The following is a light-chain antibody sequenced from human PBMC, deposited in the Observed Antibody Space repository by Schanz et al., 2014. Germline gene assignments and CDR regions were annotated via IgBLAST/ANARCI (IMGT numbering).Light chain of an antibody. CDR2: EGS. V-gene: IGLV2-14*01. Sequence: QSVLTQPASVSGSPGQSITISCTGTSSDVGAYDYVSWYQQHPGKAPKLMIYEGSKRPSGVPDRFSGSKSGTSASLAIIGLHSEDEADYYCQSYDSSLSGWVFGGGTKLTVL. CDR1: SSDVGAYDY. CDR3: QSYDSSLSGWV. J-gene: IGLJ3*02.